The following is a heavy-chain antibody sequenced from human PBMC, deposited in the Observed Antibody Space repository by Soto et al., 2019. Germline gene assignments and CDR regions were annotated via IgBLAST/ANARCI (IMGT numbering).Heavy chain of an antibody. CDR2: ISAYNGNT. V-gene: IGHV1-18*01. CDR3: GRGREAAAGARFDP. Sequence: AASVKVSCKASGYTFTSYGISWVRQAPGQGLEWIGWISAYNGNTNYAQKLQGRVTMTTDTSTSTAYMELRSLRSDDTAEYYCGRGREAAAGARFDPWGQGTLVTVSS. J-gene: IGHJ5*02. D-gene: IGHD6-13*01. CDR1: GYTFTSYG.